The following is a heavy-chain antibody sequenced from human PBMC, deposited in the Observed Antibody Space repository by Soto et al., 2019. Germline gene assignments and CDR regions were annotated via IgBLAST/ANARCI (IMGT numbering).Heavy chain of an antibody. CDR1: GYTFTSYD. Sequence: QVQLVQSGAEVKKPGASVKVSCKASGYTFTSYDINWVRQATGQGLEWMGWMNPNSGNTGYAQKFQGRVTMTRNTSISTAYMERGRLGSGDTGVYYCGLCEGRDPGYFHPYGMDVWGQGTTVTVSS. J-gene: IGHJ6*02. CDR3: GLCEGRDPGYFHPYGMDV. V-gene: IGHV1-8*01. CDR2: MNPNSGNT. D-gene: IGHD2-15*01.